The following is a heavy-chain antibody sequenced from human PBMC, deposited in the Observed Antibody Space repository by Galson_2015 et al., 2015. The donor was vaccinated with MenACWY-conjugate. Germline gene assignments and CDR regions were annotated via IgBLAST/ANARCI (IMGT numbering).Heavy chain of an antibody. CDR1: GFTFSSNT. CDR3: AKSLTILDY. D-gene: IGHD2-21*01. V-gene: IGHV3-48*02. Sequence: SLRLSCAASGFTFSSNTMNWVRQAPGKGLEWVSSISSAGNSIYYADSVKGRFTISRDNAENSLYLQMNSLRDEDTAVYYCAKSLTILDYWGQGTLVTVSS. J-gene: IGHJ4*02. CDR2: ISSAGNSI.